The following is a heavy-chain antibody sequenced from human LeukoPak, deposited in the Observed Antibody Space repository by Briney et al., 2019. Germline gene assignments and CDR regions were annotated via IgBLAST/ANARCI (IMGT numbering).Heavy chain of an antibody. Sequence: GGSLRLSCVASGFTVRSNYMSWVRQAPGKGLEWVSVIYSGGSTYYADSVKGRFTISRDNSKNTLYLQMNSLRAEDTAVYYCARDGPYDILTGYYDYWGQGILVTVSS. D-gene: IGHD3-9*01. CDR3: ARDGPYDILTGYYDY. CDR2: IYSGGST. CDR1: GFTVRSNY. V-gene: IGHV3-53*05. J-gene: IGHJ4*02.